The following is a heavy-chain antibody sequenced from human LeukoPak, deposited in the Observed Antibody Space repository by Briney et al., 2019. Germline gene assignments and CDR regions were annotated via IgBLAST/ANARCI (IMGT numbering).Heavy chain of an antibody. Sequence: GASVKVSCKATGYTFTGYYMHWVRQAPGQGLEWMGWINPNSGGTNYAQKFQGRVTMTRDTSISTAYMELSRLRSDDTAVYYCALGMTTVRDWFDPWGQGTLVTVSS. CDR2: INPNSGGT. CDR3: ALGMTTVRDWFDP. CDR1: GYTFTGYY. D-gene: IGHD4-11*01. J-gene: IGHJ5*02. V-gene: IGHV1-2*02.